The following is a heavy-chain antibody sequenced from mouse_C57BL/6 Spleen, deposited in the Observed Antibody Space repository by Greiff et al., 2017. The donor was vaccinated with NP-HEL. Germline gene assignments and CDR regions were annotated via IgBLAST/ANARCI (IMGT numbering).Heavy chain of an antibody. CDR3: ARDRSTGTTLWYFDV. CDR1: GFTFSDYY. D-gene: IGHD4-1*02. Sequence: EVMLVESEGGLVQPGSSMKLSCTASGFTFSDYYMAWVRQVPEKGLEWVANINYDGSSTYYLDSLKSRFIISRDNAKNILYLQMSSLKSEDTATYYCARDRSTGTTLWYFDVWGTGTTVTVSS. V-gene: IGHV5-16*01. CDR2: INYDGSST. J-gene: IGHJ1*03.